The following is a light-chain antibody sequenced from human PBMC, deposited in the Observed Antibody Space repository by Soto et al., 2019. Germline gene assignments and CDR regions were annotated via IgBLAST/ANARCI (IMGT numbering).Light chain of an antibody. J-gene: IGLJ2*01. Sequence: QSALTQPPSVSAAPGRKVTISCSGTNSNIGNNYVSWYQHLPGTAPKLLIYDNDNRPSGIPDRFSGSKSGTSATLGITGLQTGDEADYYCGTWDSSLSAVVFGGGTKVTVL. CDR3: GTWDSSLSAVV. CDR2: DND. V-gene: IGLV1-51*01. CDR1: NSNIGNNY.